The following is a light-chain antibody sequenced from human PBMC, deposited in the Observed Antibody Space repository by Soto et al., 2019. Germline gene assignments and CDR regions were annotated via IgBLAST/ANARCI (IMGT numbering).Light chain of an antibody. V-gene: IGKV1-39*01. CDR3: QQSYSTPQT. J-gene: IGKJ1*01. CDR1: QSISSY. CDR2: AAS. Sequence: DIQMTQSPSSLSASVGDRVTMSFRASQSISSYLNWYQQKPGKAPKLLIYAASSLQSGVPSRFSGSGSGTDFTLTISSLQPEDFATYYCQQSYSTPQTFGQGTKV.